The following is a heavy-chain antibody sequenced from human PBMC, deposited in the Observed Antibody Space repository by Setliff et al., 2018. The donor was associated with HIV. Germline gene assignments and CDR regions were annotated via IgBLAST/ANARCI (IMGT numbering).Heavy chain of an antibody. Sequence: SSETLSLTCTVSGGSISSSRYYWGWIRQPPGMGLEWIGSIYYSGTTYYNPSLKSRVTISVDTSKNQFSLKLTSVTAADTAMYFCAGDGGDPRYSGTYNYWGQGALVTVSS. CDR3: AGDGGDPRYSGTYNY. J-gene: IGHJ4*02. CDR1: GGSISSSRYY. D-gene: IGHD1-26*01. CDR2: IYYSGTT. V-gene: IGHV4-39*07.